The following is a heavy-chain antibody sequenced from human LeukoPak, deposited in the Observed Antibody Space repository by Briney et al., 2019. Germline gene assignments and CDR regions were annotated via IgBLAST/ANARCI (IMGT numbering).Heavy chain of an antibody. CDR2: IDSSSNFI. CDR3: AELGITMIGGV. J-gene: IGHJ6*04. D-gene: IGHD3-10*02. CDR1: GFTFSSYS. V-gene: IGHV3-21*01. Sequence: PGGSLRLSCAASGFTFSSYSMIWVRQAPGKGLEWVSSIDSSSNFIYYADSVKGRFTISRDNAENSLYLQMNSLRAEDTAVYYCAELGITMIGGVWGKGTTVTISS.